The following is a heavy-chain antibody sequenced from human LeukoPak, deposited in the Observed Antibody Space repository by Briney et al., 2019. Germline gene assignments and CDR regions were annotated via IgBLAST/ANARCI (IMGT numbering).Heavy chain of an antibody. Sequence: PGGSLRLSSAASESTFSSYGMNWVRQAPGKGLEWVSRISSSGTYTDYTDSVKGRFTISRDNAKNSLYLQMNSLRAEDTALYFCARGVGYCSSSRCSPGYYMDVWGQGTTVTVFS. CDR1: ESTFSSYG. CDR3: ARGVGYCSSSRCSPGYYMDV. J-gene: IGHJ6*03. V-gene: IGHV3-21*01. D-gene: IGHD2-15*01. CDR2: ISSSGTYT.